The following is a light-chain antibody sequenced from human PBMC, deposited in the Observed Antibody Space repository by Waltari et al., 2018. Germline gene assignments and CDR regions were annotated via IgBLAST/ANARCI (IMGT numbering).Light chain of an antibody. CDR1: QTVDTY. V-gene: IGKV3-11*01. CDR3: QQRRRWPLT. Sequence: EIVLTQYPATLSLSPGERATLSCRASQTVDTYLAWYQQRPGQAPRLLIYDTSNRATGIPDRFSGSGSETDFTLTISSLEPEDFAVYYCQQRRRWPLTFGGGSKVEI. J-gene: IGKJ4*01. CDR2: DTS.